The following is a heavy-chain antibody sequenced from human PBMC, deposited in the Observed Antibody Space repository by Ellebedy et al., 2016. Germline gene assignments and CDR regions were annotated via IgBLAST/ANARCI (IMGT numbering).Heavy chain of an antibody. CDR1: GYTFTSYG. J-gene: IGHJ4*02. Sequence: ASVKVSCKASGYTFTSYGISWVRQAPGQGLEWMGWISAYNGNTNYAQKLQGRVTMATDTSTSTAYMELRSLRSDDTAVYYCARLATVVSPPDYWGQGTLVTVSS. CDR3: ARLATVVSPPDY. CDR2: ISAYNGNT. V-gene: IGHV1-18*01. D-gene: IGHD4-23*01.